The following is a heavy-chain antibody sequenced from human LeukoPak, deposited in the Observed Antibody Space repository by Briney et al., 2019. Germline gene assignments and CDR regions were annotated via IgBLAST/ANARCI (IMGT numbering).Heavy chain of an antibody. CDR2: ISGSGGST. CDR3: ARDLVVVAASPSDAFDI. D-gene: IGHD2-15*01. Sequence: PGGTLRLSCAASGFTFSSYGMSWVRQAPGKGLEWVSAISGSGGSTYYADSVKGRFTISRDNSKNTLYLQMNSLRAEDTAVYYCARDLVVVAASPSDAFDIWGQGTMVTVSS. J-gene: IGHJ3*02. CDR1: GFTFSSYG. V-gene: IGHV3-23*01.